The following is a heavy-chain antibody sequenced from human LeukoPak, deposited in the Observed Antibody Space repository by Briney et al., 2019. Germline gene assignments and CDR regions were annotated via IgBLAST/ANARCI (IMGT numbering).Heavy chain of an antibody. J-gene: IGHJ4*02. V-gene: IGHV3-23*01. CDR1: GFRFINYA. D-gene: IGHD2-21*02. CDR2: VSGNGGTT. Sequence: PGGSLRLSCAASGFRFINYAMNWVRRAPGKGLEWVSTVSGNGGTTYYADSVKGRFSISRDNSRNTLYLQINSLRAEDTAVYYCAKSGDWSSKTFDYWGQGTLVSVSS. CDR3: AKSGDWSSKTFDY.